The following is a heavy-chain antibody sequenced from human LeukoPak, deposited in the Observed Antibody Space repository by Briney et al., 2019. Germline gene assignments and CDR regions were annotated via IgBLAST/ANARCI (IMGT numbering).Heavy chain of an antibody. J-gene: IGHJ4*02. CDR3: AKDDAWLQYGN. D-gene: IGHD5-24*01. V-gene: IGHV3-23*01. Sequence: GGSLRLSCAASGFSLSNYAMSWVRQAPGKGLEWVSAISGGGGTTYYTDSVKGRFTISRDNSKGTVYLQMNSLRPEDTAVYYCAKDDAWLQYGNWGRGTLVTVSS. CDR1: GFSLSNYA. CDR2: ISGGGGTT.